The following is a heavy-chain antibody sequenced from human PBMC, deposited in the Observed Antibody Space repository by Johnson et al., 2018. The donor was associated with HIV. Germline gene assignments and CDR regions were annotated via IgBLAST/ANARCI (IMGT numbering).Heavy chain of an antibody. CDR3: ARGGGCGGDCYSGYDAFDI. V-gene: IGHV3-30*04. Sequence: QVQLVESGGGVVQPGRSLRLSCAASGFTFSSYAMHWVRQAPGKGLEWVAVISYEGRNKYYAESVKGRLPISRDNSKNTLYLQMNSLRAEDTAVYYCARGGGCGGDCYSGYDAFDIWGQGTMVTVSS. J-gene: IGHJ3*02. CDR1: GFTFSSYA. D-gene: IGHD2-21*01. CDR2: ISYEGRNK.